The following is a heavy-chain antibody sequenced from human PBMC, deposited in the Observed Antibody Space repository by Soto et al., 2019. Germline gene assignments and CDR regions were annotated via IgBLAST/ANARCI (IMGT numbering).Heavy chain of an antibody. Sequence: GESLKISRKGSGYSLTSYWIGWVRQMPGKGLEWMGIIYPGDSDTRYSPSFQGQVTISADKSISTAYLQWSSLKASDTAMYYCARSHTYYYDSSGYYFDYWGQGTLVTVSS. CDR2: IYPGDSDT. J-gene: IGHJ4*02. CDR1: GYSLTSYW. CDR3: ARSHTYYYDSSGYYFDY. V-gene: IGHV5-51*01. D-gene: IGHD3-22*01.